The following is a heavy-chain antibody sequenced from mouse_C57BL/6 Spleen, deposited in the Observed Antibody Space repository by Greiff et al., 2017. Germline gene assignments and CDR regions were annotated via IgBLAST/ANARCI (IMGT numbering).Heavy chain of an antibody. V-gene: IGHV5-9*01. J-gene: IGHJ4*01. CDR2: ISGGGGNT. D-gene: IGHD1-1*01. CDR1: GFTFSSYT. Sequence: EVHLVESGGGLVKPGGSLKLSCAASGFTFSSYTMSWVRQTPEKRLEWVATISGGGGNTYYPDSVKGRFTISRDNAKNTLYLQMSSLRSEDTALYYCARRGYYGSSYYAMDYWCQGTSVTVSS. CDR3: ARRGYYGSSYYAMDY.